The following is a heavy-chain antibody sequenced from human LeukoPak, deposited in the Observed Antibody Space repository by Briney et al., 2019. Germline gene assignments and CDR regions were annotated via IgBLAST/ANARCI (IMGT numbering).Heavy chain of an antibody. J-gene: IGHJ6*03. CDR1: GYTFTSYD. D-gene: IGHD1-26*01. CDR2: MNPNSGNT. V-gene: IGHV1-8*03. CDR3: ARGGGRATYYYYYYMGV. Sequence: ASVKVSCKASGYTFTSYDINWVRQATGQGLEWMGWMNPNSGNTGYAQKFQGRVTITRNTSISTAYMELSSLRSEDAAVYYCARGGGRATYYYYYYMGVWGKGTTVTVSS.